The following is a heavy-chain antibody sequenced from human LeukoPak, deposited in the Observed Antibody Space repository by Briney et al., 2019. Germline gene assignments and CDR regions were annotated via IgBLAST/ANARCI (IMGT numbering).Heavy chain of an antibody. CDR1: GGSLSSYY. CDR2: IYYSGST. D-gene: IGHD4-17*01. V-gene: IGHV4-59*01. J-gene: IGHJ6*02. CDR3: ARDLYYGDYHYYGMDV. Sequence: SETLSLTCTVSGGSLSSYYWSWLRQPPGKGLEWIGYIYYSGSTNYNPSLKSRVTIPVDASKNQFCLKLSPVTAAVTAVYYCARDLYYGDYHYYGMDVWGQGTTVTVSS.